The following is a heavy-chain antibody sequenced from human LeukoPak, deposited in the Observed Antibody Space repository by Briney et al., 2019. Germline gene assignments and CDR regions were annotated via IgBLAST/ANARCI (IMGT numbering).Heavy chain of an antibody. CDR3: ARESVSDYGDFSGLDF. V-gene: IGHV3-53*01. J-gene: IGHJ4*02. Sequence: PGGSLRLSCAVSGFTVSDCYMTWVRQAPGKGLEWVSVIYRGGATYYAESVEGRFTISRDNSKNTLYLQMNTLRAEDTALYYCARESVSDYGDFSGLDFWGQGTLVTVSS. CDR2: IYRGGAT. CDR1: GFTVSDCY. D-gene: IGHD4-17*01.